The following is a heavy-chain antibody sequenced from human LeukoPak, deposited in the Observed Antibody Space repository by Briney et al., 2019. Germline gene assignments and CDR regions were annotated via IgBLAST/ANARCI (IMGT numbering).Heavy chain of an antibody. V-gene: IGHV4-39*01. CDR3: ARTDGYCSSTSCYNYYYYYMDV. CDR1: GGSISSSSYY. Sequence: PSETLSLTCTVSGGSISSSSYYWGWIRQPPGKGLEWIGSIYYSGSTYYNPSLKSRVTISVDTSKNQFSLKLSSVTAADTAVYYCARTDGYCSSTSCYNYYYYYMDVWGKGTTVTVSS. D-gene: IGHD2-2*02. J-gene: IGHJ6*03. CDR2: IYYSGST.